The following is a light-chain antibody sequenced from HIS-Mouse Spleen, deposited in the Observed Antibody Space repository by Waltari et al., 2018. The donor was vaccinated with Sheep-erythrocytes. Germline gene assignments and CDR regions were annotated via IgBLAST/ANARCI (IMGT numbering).Light chain of an antibody. CDR3: CSYAGSSTLV. CDR2: EGS. CDR1: SSYVGRYNL. V-gene: IGLV2-23*01. Sequence: QSALTQPASVSGSPGQSITLSCTGTSSYVGRYNLVPWYQQHPGKAPKLMIYEGSKRPSGVSNRFSGSKSGNTASLTISGLQAEDEADYYCCSYAGSSTLVFGGGTKLTVL. J-gene: IGLJ2*01.